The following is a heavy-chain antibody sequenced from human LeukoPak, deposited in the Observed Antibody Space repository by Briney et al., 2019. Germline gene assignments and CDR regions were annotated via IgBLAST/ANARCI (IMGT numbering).Heavy chain of an antibody. J-gene: IGHJ3*02. Sequence: PGGSLRLSCAASGFTFSSFAMSWVRQAPGKGLEWVSTISGSGGGTWYADSVKGRFTISRDNAKNSLYLQMNSLRAEDTAVYYCASSGIAAADYHDAFDIWGQGTMVTVSS. V-gene: IGHV3-23*01. CDR3: ASSGIAAADYHDAFDI. CDR1: GFTFSSFA. D-gene: IGHD6-13*01. CDR2: ISGSGGGT.